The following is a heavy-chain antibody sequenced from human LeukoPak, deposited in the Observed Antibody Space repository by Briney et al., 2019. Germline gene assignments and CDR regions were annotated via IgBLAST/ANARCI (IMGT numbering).Heavy chain of an antibody. CDR1: GFTFSSYS. CDR3: TVFGDSNH. D-gene: IGHD4-17*01. V-gene: IGHV3-21*04. J-gene: IGHJ5*02. CDR2: IITVSTTYF. Sequence: GGSLRLSCVASGFTFSSYSMNWVRQAPGRGLEWVSSIITVSTTYFQYADSVKGRSTISRDTSKNTLYLQISSLRVEDTAVYYCTVFGDSNHWGQGTLVTVSS.